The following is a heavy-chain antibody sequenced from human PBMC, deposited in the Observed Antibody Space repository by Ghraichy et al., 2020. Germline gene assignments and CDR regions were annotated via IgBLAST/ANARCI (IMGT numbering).Heavy chain of an antibody. CDR1: GFTFSTSW. CDR3: AQRVAVAGTWIWYFDL. J-gene: IGHJ2*01. CDR2: VKPDEGEK. V-gene: IGHV3-7*03. D-gene: IGHD6-19*01. Sequence: GGSLRLSCEASGFTFSTSWMTWVRQAPGKGLEWVANVKPDEGEKDYVDSVKGRFTISRNNGNNSVYLQMNSLRADDTAVYYCAQRVAVAGTWIWYFDLWGRGTLVTVSS.